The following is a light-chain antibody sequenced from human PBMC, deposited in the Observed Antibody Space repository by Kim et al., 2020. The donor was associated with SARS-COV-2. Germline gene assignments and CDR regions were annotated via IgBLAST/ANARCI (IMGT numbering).Light chain of an antibody. J-gene: IGKJ2*01. Sequence: SASVGDRVTITCRASQAIRKYVAWYQQKPGKTPKLLIHAVSTLQSGVPSRFSGSGSGTDFTLTIRGLQPEDVATYYCQTYDTVPYNFGQGTKLEI. CDR3: QTYDTVPYN. CDR1: QAIRKY. CDR2: AVS. V-gene: IGKV1-27*01.